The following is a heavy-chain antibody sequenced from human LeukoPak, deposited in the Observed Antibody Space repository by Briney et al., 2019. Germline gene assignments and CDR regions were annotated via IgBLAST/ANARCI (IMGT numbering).Heavy chain of an antibody. D-gene: IGHD1-26*01. V-gene: IGHV3-43*02. CDR3: AKDSWEVGATAEIDY. Sequence: GGSLRLSCAASGFTFDDYAMHWVRQAPGKGLEWVSLISGDGGRTYYADSVKGRFTISRDNSKNTLFLQMNSLRAEDTAVYYCAKDSWEVGATAEIDYWGQGTLVTVSS. CDR2: ISGDGGRT. J-gene: IGHJ4*02. CDR1: GFTFDDYA.